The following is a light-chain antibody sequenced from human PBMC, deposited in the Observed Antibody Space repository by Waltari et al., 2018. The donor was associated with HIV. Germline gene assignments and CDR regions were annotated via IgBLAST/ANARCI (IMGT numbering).Light chain of an antibody. V-gene: IGLV3-25*03. CDR3: QSADSSGTKGV. CDR1: ALPKQY. J-gene: IGLJ2*01. CDR2: KDN. Sequence: SYELTQPPSVSVSPGQTARITCSGDALPKQYAYWYQQKPGQAPVLVIYKDNERPSGIPERCSGSSSGTTVTLTISGVQAEDEADYYCQSADSSGTKGVFGGGTKLTVL.